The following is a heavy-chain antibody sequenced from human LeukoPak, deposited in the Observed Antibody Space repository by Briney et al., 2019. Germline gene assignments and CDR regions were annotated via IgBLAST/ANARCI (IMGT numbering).Heavy chain of an antibody. V-gene: IGHV3-30*03. CDR1: GFTFSSYG. CDR2: ISYDGSNK. CDR3: ARESGSYQINWFDP. Sequence: GGSLRLSCAASGFTFSSYGMHWVRQAPGKGLEWVAVISYDGSNKYYADSVKGRFTISRDNSKNTLYLQMNSLRAEDTAVYYCARESGSYQINWFDPWGQGTLVTVSS. D-gene: IGHD1-26*01. J-gene: IGHJ5*02.